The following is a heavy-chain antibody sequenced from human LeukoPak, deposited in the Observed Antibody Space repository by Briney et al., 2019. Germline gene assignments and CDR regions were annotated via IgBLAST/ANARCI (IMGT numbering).Heavy chain of an antibody. V-gene: IGHV4-4*07. Sequence: SETLSLTCTISGGSINSYYWSWIRQPAGKGLEWIGRIYASGNTNFNPSLKSRVIMSVDTSKNQFSLKLSSVTAADTAVYYCAREHSGLEGYPDYWGQGTLVTVSS. J-gene: IGHJ4*02. D-gene: IGHD6-25*01. CDR3: AREHSGLEGYPDY. CDR2: IYASGNT. CDR1: GGSINSYY.